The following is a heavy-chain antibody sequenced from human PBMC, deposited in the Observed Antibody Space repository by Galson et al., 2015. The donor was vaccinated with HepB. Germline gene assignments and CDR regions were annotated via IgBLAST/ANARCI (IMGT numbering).Heavy chain of an antibody. CDR2: IYPGDSDI. Sequence: QSGAEVKKPGESLKISCKASGYNFTTDWIGWVRQMPGKGLEWMGIIYPGDSDIRYSPSFQGQVTISADKSISTAYLQWSSLKASDTAIYYCAKTEGRYCSDGTCFSVPGYFDDWGQGTLVTVSS. J-gene: IGHJ4*02. CDR1: GYNFTTDW. D-gene: IGHD2-15*01. V-gene: IGHV5-51*01. CDR3: AKTEGRYCSDGTCFSVPGYFDD.